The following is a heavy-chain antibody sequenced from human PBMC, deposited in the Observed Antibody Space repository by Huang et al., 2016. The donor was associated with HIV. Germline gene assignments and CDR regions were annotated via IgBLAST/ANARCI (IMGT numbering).Heavy chain of an antibody. CDR1: GFTFSSYW. J-gene: IGHJ5*02. Sequence: EVQLVESGGTLVQPGGSLRLSCAASGFTFSSYWMSWVHQAPGKGLEWVANRKKDGSEKYYVDSVKGRFTISRDNAKNSLYLQMDSLRAEDMAVYYCASQGGSGWYRAINWFDPWGQGTLVTVSS. D-gene: IGHD6-19*01. CDR2: RKKDGSEK. V-gene: IGHV3-7*01. CDR3: ASQGGSGWYRAINWFDP.